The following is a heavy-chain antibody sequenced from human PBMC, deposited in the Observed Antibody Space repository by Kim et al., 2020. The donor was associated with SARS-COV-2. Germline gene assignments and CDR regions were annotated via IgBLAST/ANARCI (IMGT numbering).Heavy chain of an antibody. CDR1: RFTFNNYW. CDR3: ARGFFRDGFHV. D-gene: IGHD3-10*01. Sequence: GGSLRLSCAVSRFTFNNYWINWVRHAPGKGLVWVSRISSDGSITNYADSVKGRFTMIRDNAENTLYLQMNSLRAVATAVYHCARGFFRDGFHVWGQGTTGTVSS. J-gene: IGHJ6*02. CDR2: ISSDGSIT. V-gene: IGHV3-74*01.